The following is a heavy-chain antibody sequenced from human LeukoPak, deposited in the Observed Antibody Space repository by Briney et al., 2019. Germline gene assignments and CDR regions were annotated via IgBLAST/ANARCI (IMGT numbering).Heavy chain of an antibody. CDR3: ARAVRGVIKAPPWFDP. D-gene: IGHD3-10*01. CDR1: GYTFTGYY. V-gene: IGHV1-2*02. J-gene: IGHJ5*02. CDR2: INPNSGGT. Sequence: GASVKVSCKASGYTFTGYYMHWVRQAPGHRREWMGWINPNSGGTNYAQKFQGRVTMTRDTSISTAYMELSRLRSDDTAVYYCARAVRGVIKAPPWFDPWGQGTLVTVSS.